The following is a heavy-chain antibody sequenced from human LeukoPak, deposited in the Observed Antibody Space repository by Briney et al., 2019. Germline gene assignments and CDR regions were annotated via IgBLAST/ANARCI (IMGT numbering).Heavy chain of an antibody. CDR1: GFTFSSYS. V-gene: IGHV3-21*01. Sequence: PGGSLRLSCAASGFTFSSYSMNWVRQAPGKELEWVSSISSSRSYIYYADSVKGRFTISRDNDKNSLYLQMNSLRAEDTAVYYCARGGGSTPSPNDYWGQGTLVTVSS. CDR2: ISSSRSYI. J-gene: IGHJ4*02. D-gene: IGHD2-15*01. CDR3: ARGGGSTPSPNDY.